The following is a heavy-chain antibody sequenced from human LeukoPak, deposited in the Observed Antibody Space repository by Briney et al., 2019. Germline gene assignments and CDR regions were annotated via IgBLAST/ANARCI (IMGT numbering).Heavy chain of an antibody. CDR1: GFTFSTYA. CDR2: IRSNGAYT. J-gene: IGHJ5*02. CDR3: TKGSQSTGGRFDP. D-gene: IGHD1-1*01. V-gene: IGHV3-23*01. Sequence: GGSLRLSCAASGFTFSTYAMNWVRQAPGKGLEWVSAIRSNGAYTYYADSVKGRFTISRDNNKNTLYLQMDSLRADDTAFYYCTKGSQSTGGRFDPWGQGTLVIVSS.